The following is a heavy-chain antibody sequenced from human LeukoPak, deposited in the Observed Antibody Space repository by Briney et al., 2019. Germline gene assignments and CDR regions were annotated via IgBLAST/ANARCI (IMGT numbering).Heavy chain of an antibody. Sequence: GESLKISCKGSGYSFTSYWIGWVRQMPGKGLEWMGIIYPGDSDTRYSPSFQGQVTISADKSISTTYLQWSSLKASDTAMYYCARQGSGYSPTYYYYMDVWGKGTTVTISS. CDR1: GYSFTSYW. V-gene: IGHV5-51*01. CDR2: IYPGDSDT. D-gene: IGHD5-18*01. J-gene: IGHJ6*03. CDR3: ARQGSGYSPTYYYYMDV.